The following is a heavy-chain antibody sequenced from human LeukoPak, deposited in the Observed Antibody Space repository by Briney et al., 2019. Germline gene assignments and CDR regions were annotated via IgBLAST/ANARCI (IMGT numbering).Heavy chain of an antibody. CDR2: INPSGGST. CDR3: ARDRNGIAVAGDFDY. V-gene: IGHV1-46*01. Sequence: ASVKVSCKASGYTFTAYYMHWVRQAPGQGLEWMGIINPSGGSTSYAQNFQGRVTLTSGSSTSTVYMELSSLRTEDAAVYYCARDRNGIAVAGDFDYWGQGTLVTVSS. J-gene: IGHJ4*02. CDR1: GYTFTAYY. D-gene: IGHD6-19*01.